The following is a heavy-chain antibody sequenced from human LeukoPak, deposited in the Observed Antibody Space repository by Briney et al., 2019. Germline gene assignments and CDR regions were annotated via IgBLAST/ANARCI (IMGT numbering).Heavy chain of an antibody. J-gene: IGHJ5*02. CDR2: IDTNTGNP. D-gene: IGHD6-13*01. CDR3: ARDNYGAEDGIGSSLVWLDP. V-gene: IGHV7-4-1*02. Sequence: VASVKVSCKASGYTFTNYAMNWVRQFPGQGLEWMGWIDTNTGNPTYAQGFTEQFVFSLDTSVNTAYLQINSLKSEDTAVYYCARDNYGAEDGIGSSLVWLDPWGQGTLVTVSS. CDR1: GYTFTNYA.